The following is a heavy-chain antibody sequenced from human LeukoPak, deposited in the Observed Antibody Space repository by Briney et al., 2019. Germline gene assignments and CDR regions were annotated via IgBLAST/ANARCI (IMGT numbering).Heavy chain of an antibody. V-gene: IGHV3-30*04. CDR1: GFTFSSYA. CDR3: ARDQSGYDYGMDV. D-gene: IGHD3-10*01. J-gene: IGHJ6*04. CDR2: ISYDGSNK. Sequence: GRSRRLAWAASGFTFSSYAMHWVRQAPGKGLEWVAVISYDGSNKYYADSVKGRFTISRDNSKNTLYLQMNSLRAEDTAVYYCARDQSGYDYGMDVWGKGTTVTVSS.